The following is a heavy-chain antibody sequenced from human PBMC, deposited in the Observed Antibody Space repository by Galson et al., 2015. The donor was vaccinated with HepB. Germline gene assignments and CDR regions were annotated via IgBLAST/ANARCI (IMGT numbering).Heavy chain of an antibody. V-gene: IGHV3-11*06. D-gene: IGHD2-2*01. CDR1: GFTFSDYY. J-gene: IGHJ6*02. CDR3: ARDLRVPAAMFGNYYYYGMDV. CDR2: ISSSSSYT. Sequence: SLRLSCAASGFTFSDYYMSWIRQAPGKGLEWVSYISSSSSYTNYADSVKGRFTISRDNAKNSLYLQMNSLRAEDTAVYYCARDLRVPAAMFGNYYYYGMDVWGQGTTVTVSS.